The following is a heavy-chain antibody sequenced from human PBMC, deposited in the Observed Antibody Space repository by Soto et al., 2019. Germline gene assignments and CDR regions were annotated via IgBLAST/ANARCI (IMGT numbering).Heavy chain of an antibody. V-gene: IGHV3-21*01. CDR3: ARDGVTFWSGSKGLYYYYMDV. CDR1: GFTFSSYS. J-gene: IGHJ6*03. CDR2: ISSSSSYI. Sequence: GGSLRLSCAASGFTFSSYSMNWVRQAPGKGLEWVSSISSSSSYIYYADSVKGRFTISRDNAKNSLYLQMNSLRAEDTAVYYCARDGVTFWSGSKGLYYYYMDVWGKGTTVTVSS. D-gene: IGHD3-3*01.